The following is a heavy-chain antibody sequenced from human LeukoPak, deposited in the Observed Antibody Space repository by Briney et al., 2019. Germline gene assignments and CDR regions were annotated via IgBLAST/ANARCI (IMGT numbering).Heavy chain of an antibody. CDR3: ANEIRPNDY. D-gene: IGHD4/OR15-4a*01. J-gene: IGHJ4*02. Sequence: GGSLRLSCVVSGFTFSSHAMCWVRQAPGRGLEWVSSIDISGDSTSYADTVKGRFTISRDNSKNTLLLQMDSLRAEDSAIYYCANEIRPNDYWGQGTLVTVSS. V-gene: IGHV3-23*05. CDR2: IDISGDST. CDR1: GFTFSSHA.